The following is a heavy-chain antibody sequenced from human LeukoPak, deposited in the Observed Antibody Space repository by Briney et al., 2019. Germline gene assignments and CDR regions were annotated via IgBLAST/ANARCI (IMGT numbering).Heavy chain of an antibody. J-gene: IGHJ4*02. Sequence: SETLSLTCTVSGGSISSYYWGWIRQPPGKGLEWIGSIYYSGSTYYNPSLKSRVTISVDTSKNQFSLKLSSVTAADTAVYYCARHDYYDSSGYRDWGQGTLVTVSS. V-gene: IGHV4-39*01. D-gene: IGHD3-22*01. CDR3: ARHDYYDSSGYRD. CDR1: GGSISSYY. CDR2: IYYSGST.